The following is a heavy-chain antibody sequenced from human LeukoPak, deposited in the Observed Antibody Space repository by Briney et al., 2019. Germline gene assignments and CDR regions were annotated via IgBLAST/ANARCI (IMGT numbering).Heavy chain of an antibody. V-gene: IGHV3-30*18. J-gene: IGHJ4*02. CDR1: GFTFSSYG. CDR3: AKESAGSYYNGPDY. Sequence: GRSLRLSCAASGFTFSSYGMHWVRQAPGKGLEWVAVISYDGSNKNCADSVKGRFTISRDNSKNTLYLQMNSLRAEDTAVYYCAKESAGSYYNGPDYWGQGTLVTASS. CDR2: ISYDGSNK. D-gene: IGHD3-10*01.